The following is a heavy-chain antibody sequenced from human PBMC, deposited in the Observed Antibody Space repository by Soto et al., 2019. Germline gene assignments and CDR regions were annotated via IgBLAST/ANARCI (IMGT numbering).Heavy chain of an antibody. D-gene: IGHD5-12*01. CDR1: GYTFFTYD. CDR2: ISTYSGDT. CDR3: ARHHGPTTSENWFDP. Sequence: AASVKVSCKASGYTFFTYDIRWVRQAPGQGLEWMGWISTYSGDTKYAQKFQGRVTMTTDTSTTTAYLELRSLRSDDTAVYYCARHHGPTTSENWFDPWGQGTLVTVSS. V-gene: IGHV1-18*01. J-gene: IGHJ5*02.